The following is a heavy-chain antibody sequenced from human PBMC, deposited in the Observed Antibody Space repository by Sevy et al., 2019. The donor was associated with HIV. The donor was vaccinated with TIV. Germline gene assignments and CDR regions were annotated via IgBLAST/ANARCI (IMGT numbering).Heavy chain of an antibody. CDR3: ARDYSYCSSTSCYQWQGIDY. V-gene: IGHV3-21*01. CDR2: ISSSSYI. D-gene: IGHD2-2*01. Sequence: GGSLRLSCAASGFTFSSYSMNWVRQAPGKGLEWVSSISSSSYIYYADPVKGRFTISRDNAKNSLYLQMNSLRAEDTAVYYCARDYSYCSSTSCYQWQGIDYWGQGTLVTVSS. J-gene: IGHJ4*02. CDR1: GFTFSSYS.